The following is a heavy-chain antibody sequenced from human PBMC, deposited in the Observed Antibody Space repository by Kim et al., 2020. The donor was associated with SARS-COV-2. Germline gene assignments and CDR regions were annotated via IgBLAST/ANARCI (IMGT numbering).Heavy chain of an antibody. V-gene: IGHV4-39*01. CDR2: IYYSGST. Sequence: SETLSLTCTVSGGSISSSSYYWGWIRQPPGKGLEWIGSIYYSGSTYYIPSLKNRVTISVDTSKNQFSLKLSSVTAADTAVYYCARQPYTYGPFDPWGQGTLVTVSS. J-gene: IGHJ5*02. CDR3: ARQPYTYGPFDP. D-gene: IGHD5-18*01. CDR1: GGSISSSSYY.